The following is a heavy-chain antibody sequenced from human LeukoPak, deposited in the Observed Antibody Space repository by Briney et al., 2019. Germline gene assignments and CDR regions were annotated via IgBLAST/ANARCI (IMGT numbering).Heavy chain of an antibody. D-gene: IGHD3-22*01. V-gene: IGHV4-34*01. CDR3: ARKTYDSSGLIPHPGVFDI. Sequence: SETLSLTCAVYGGSFSGYYWSWIRQPPGKGLEWIGEINHSGSTNYNPSLKSRVTISVDKSKNQFSLKLSSVTAADTAVYYCARKTYDSSGLIPHPGVFDIWGQGTVVTVSS. CDR1: GGSFSGYY. J-gene: IGHJ3*02. CDR2: INHSGST.